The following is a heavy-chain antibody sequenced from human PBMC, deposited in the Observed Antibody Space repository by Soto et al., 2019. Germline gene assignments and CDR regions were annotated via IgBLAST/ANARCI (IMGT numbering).Heavy chain of an antibody. CDR2: INHSGST. Sequence: PSETLSLTCAVYGGSFSGYYWSWIRQPPGKGLEWIGEINHSGSTNYNPSLKSRVTISVDTSKNQFSLKLSSVTAADTAVYYCAASDHGGSSTEHWGQGTLVTVSS. V-gene: IGHV4-34*01. CDR3: AASDHGGSSTEH. J-gene: IGHJ1*01. D-gene: IGHD2-15*01. CDR1: GGSFSGYY.